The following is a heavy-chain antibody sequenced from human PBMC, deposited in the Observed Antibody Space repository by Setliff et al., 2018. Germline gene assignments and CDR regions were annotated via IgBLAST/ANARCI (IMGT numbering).Heavy chain of an antibody. CDR3: SRDLQGSGDYVVDY. Sequence: GSLRLSCAASGFTFRSYWMSWVRQAPGKGLEWVANIKKDGSIKYYLDSVGGRFTISRDNAENSLTLQMNSLRVEDTAVYYCSRDLQGSGDYVVDYWGQGTLVTV. CDR1: GFTFRSYW. V-gene: IGHV3-7*01. D-gene: IGHD4-17*01. J-gene: IGHJ4*02. CDR2: IKKDGSIK.